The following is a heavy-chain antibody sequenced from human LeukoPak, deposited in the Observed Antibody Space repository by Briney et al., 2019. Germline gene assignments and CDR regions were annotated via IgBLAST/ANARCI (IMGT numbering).Heavy chain of an antibody. J-gene: IGHJ6*02. Sequence: SLRLSCAASGFTFSSYGMHWVSQAPGKGLEWVAIISYDGSNKYYADSVKGRFTISRDNSKNTLYLQMNSLRAEDTAVYYCAKDSGQWLVNGMDVWGQGTTVTVSS. CDR2: ISYDGSNK. D-gene: IGHD6-19*01. V-gene: IGHV3-30*18. CDR3: AKDSGQWLVNGMDV. CDR1: GFTFSSYG.